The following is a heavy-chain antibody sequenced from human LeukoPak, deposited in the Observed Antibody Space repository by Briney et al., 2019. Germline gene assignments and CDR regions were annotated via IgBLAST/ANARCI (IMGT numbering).Heavy chain of an antibody. D-gene: IGHD3-9*01. CDR3: ARSPHILTGENFDY. CDR2: INSKSGGT. V-gene: IGHV1-2*02. CDR1: GYTFTGYY. J-gene: IGHJ4*02. Sequence: ASVKVSCKASGYTFTGYYMHWVRQAPGQGLEWMGWINSKSGGTNYAQKFQGRVTMTRDTSINTAYLELTRLRSDDTAVYYCARSPHILTGENFDYWGQGTLVTVSS.